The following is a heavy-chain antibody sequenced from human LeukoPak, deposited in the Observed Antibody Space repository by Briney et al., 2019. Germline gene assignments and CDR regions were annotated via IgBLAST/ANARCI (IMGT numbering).Heavy chain of an antibody. Sequence: ASVKVSCKASGYTFTGYYMHWVRQAPGQGLEWMGWINPNSGGTNYAQKFRGRVTMTRDTSISTAYMELSRLRSDDTAVYYCARGEAASTYYYYYYMDVWGKGTTVTVSS. CDR1: GYTFTGYY. J-gene: IGHJ6*03. D-gene: IGHD6-13*01. CDR2: INPNSGGT. V-gene: IGHV1-2*02. CDR3: ARGEAASTYYYYYYMDV.